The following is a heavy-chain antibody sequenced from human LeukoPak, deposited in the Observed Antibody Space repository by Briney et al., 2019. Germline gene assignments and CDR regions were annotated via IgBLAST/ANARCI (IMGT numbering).Heavy chain of an antibody. CDR3: ARDLAIAAAGTAFDY. CDR2: ISSSSSYI. Sequence: GGSLRLSCAASGFTFSSYSMNWVRQAPGKGLEWVSSISSSSSYIYYADSVKGRFTISRDNAKNSLYLQMNSLRAEDTAVYYCARDLAIAAAGTAFDYWGQGTLVTVSS. V-gene: IGHV3-21*01. J-gene: IGHJ4*02. D-gene: IGHD6-13*01. CDR1: GFTFSSYS.